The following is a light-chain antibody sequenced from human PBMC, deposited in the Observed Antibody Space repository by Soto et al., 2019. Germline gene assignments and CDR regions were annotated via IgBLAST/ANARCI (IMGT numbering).Light chain of an antibody. CDR3: MQGTHRPVT. CDR2: KVS. CDR1: QSLVSSDGNTY. V-gene: IGKV2-30*01. Sequence: DVVMTQSPLSLPVTLGQPASISCRSSQSLVSSDGNTYLNWFEQRPGQSPRRIIYKVSNRDSGDPDKFGRSESGSHYTLKISRVEAEGVRFYYCMQGTHRPVTFRQGTRVQIK. J-gene: IGKJ1*01.